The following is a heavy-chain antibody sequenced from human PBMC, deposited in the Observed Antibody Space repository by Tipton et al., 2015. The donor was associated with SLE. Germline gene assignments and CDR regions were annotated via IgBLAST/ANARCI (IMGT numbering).Heavy chain of an antibody. J-gene: IGHJ6*03. Sequence: TLSLTCTVSGGSISSGSYYWSWIRQPAGKGLEWIGRIYTSGSTNYNPSLKSRVTISVDTSKNQFSLKLSSVTAADTAVYYCARGNYASESYYRLYMDVWGKGTTVTVSS. D-gene: IGHD3-10*01. CDR3: ARGNYASESYYRLYMDV. V-gene: IGHV4-61*02. CDR1: GGSISSGSYY. CDR2: IYTSGST.